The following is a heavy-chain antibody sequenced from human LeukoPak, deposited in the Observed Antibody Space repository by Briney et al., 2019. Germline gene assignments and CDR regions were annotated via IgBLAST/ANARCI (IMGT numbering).Heavy chain of an antibody. CDR3: ARLQMIRGVIHTRGRFDP. CDR2: IYYSGST. CDR1: GGSISSYY. V-gene: IGHV4-59*08. Sequence: PSETLSLTCTVSGGSISSYYWSWIRQPPGKGLEWIGYIYYSGSTNYNPSLKSRVTISGDTSKNQFSLKLSSVTAADTAVYYCARLQMIRGVIHTRGRFDPWGQGTLVTVSS. J-gene: IGHJ5*02. D-gene: IGHD3-10*01.